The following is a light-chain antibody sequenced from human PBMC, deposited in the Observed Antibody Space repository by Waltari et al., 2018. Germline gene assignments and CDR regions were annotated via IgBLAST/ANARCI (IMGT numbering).Light chain of an antibody. CDR3: QTWDTTTGV. J-gene: IGLJ2*01. CDR2: QDN. Sequence: SFELTQPTSASMSPAHTASIPTSGDKLGEKHVCWYQQRLGQSPVEVIYQDNRRPSGIPERFSGSNSGNTATLTIGGTQAMDEADYFCQTWDTTTGVFGGGTKLTVL. V-gene: IGLV3-1*01. CDR1: KLGEKH.